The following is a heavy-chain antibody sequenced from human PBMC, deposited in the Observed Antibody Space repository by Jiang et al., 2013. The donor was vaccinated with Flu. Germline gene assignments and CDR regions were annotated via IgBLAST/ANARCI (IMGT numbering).Heavy chain of an antibody. V-gene: IGHV3-23*01. J-gene: IGHJ6*02. CDR3: AKLRERYYYYYGMDV. Sequence: SWVRQAPGKGLEWVSAISGSGGSTYYADSVKGRFTISRDNSKNTLYLQMNSLRAEDTAVYYCAKLRERYYYYYGMDVWGQGTTVTVSS. CDR2: ISGSGGST. D-gene: IGHD1-26*01.